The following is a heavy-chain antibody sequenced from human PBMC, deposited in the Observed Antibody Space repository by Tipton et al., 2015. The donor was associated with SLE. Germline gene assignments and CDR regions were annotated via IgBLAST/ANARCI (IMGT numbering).Heavy chain of an antibody. D-gene: IGHD1-26*01. V-gene: IGHV4-31*03. CDR3: VRERKYVVRFRELVAPDL. CDR2: IYYSGST. CDR1: GGSISSGGYY. Sequence: TLSLTCTVSGGSISSGGYYWSWIRQHPGKGLEWIGYIYYSGSTYYNPSLESRVTMSVDTSKNQFSLKLSSVTAADTAMYYCVRERKYVVRFRELVAPDLWGQGTAITVSS. J-gene: IGHJ3*01.